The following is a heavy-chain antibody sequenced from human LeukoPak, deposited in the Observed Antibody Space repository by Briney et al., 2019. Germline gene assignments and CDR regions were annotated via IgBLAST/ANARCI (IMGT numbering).Heavy chain of an antibody. CDR2: IYASGST. Sequence: SETLSLTCTVSGGSISSGSYYRSWIRQPAGKGLGWIGRIYASGSTNYNPSLKSRVTISVDTSKNQFSLKLNSVTAADTAVYYCARGMATINFDYWGQGTLVTVSS. J-gene: IGHJ4*02. CDR3: ARGMATINFDY. V-gene: IGHV4-61*02. D-gene: IGHD5-24*01. CDR1: GGSISSGSYY.